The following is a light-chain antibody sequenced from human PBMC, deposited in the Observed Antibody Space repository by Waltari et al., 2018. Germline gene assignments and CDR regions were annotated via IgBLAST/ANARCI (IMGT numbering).Light chain of an antibody. CDR3: AAWDDSLNGLE. J-gene: IGLJ2*01. Sequence: QSVLTQPPSASGTPGQRLTISCSGSSSNIGRNTVHWYQHVPGAAPRLLIYSSALRPSGVPGRFSASKSGTSASLAITGLQSEDEADYYCAAWDDSLNGLEFGGGTKVTVL. CDR2: SSA. CDR1: SSNIGRNT. V-gene: IGLV1-44*01.